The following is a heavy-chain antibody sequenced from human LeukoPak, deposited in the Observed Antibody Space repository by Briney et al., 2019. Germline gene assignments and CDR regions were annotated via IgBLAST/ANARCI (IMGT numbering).Heavy chain of an antibody. Sequence: GASVQVSCKASGYTFTGYYLHWVRQAPGQGLEWMAWINPHSGGTNYAQKFQGRVTMTRDTSISTAYMELSRLRSDDTAVYFCARDPYDSSGSRLDYWGQGTLVTVSS. CDR2: INPHSGGT. CDR3: ARDPYDSSGSRLDY. D-gene: IGHD3-22*01. V-gene: IGHV1-2*02. J-gene: IGHJ4*02. CDR1: GYTFTGYY.